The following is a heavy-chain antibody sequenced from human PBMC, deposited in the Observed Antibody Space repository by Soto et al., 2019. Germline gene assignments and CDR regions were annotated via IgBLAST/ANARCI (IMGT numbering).Heavy chain of an antibody. V-gene: IGHV1-2*02. Sequence: QLVQSGPEVTKPGASVKVSCKASGYSFIGYYLHWIRQAPGQGLEWMGWINPNIGATNQAQKFQGRVAMPRDRSITTAYLELSRLASDDKAIYFCARDAVSTIGDFDYWGQGPLVTVSS. CDR1: GYSFIGYY. J-gene: IGHJ4*02. D-gene: IGHD5-12*01. CDR2: INPNIGAT. CDR3: ARDAVSTIGDFDY.